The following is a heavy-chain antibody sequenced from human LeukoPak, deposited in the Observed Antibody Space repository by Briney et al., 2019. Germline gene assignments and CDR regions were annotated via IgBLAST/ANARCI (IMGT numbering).Heavy chain of an antibody. CDR3: AKEMMGVVTSGLGVDY. D-gene: IGHD3-22*01. CDR2: IRYDGNNK. CDR1: GFIFSNYG. J-gene: IGHJ4*02. V-gene: IGHV3-30*02. Sequence: GGSLRLSCAASGFIFSNYGMHWVRQAPGKGLEWMAFIRYDGNNKYHADSVKGRFTISRDNSKDTLYLQMNSLRAEDTAVYYCAKEMMGVVTSGLGVDYWGQGTLVTVSS.